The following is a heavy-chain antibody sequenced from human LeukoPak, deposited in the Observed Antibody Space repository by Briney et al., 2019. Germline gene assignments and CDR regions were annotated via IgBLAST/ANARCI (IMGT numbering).Heavy chain of an antibody. Sequence: SETLSLTCTVSGGSISSYYWSWIRQPPGKGLEWIGYIYYSGSTNYNPSLKSRVTISVKTSKNQFSLKLSSVTAADTAIYYCATYRQVLLPFESWGQGTLVTVSS. CDR3: ATYRQVLLPFES. D-gene: IGHD2-8*02. V-gene: IGHV4-59*01. CDR2: IYYSGST. CDR1: GGSISSYY. J-gene: IGHJ4*02.